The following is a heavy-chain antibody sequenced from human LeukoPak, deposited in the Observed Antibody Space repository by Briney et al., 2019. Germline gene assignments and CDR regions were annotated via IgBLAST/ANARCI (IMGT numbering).Heavy chain of an antibody. D-gene: IGHD3-10*01. CDR3: ARGYYYGSGRTPYYYMDV. CDR1: GGSISSSSYY. V-gene: IGHV4-39*07. CDR2: IYYSGST. Sequence: SETLSLTCTVSGGSISSSSYYWGWIRQPPGKGLEWIGSIYYSGSTYYNPSLKSRVTISVDTSKNQFSLKLSSVAAADTAVYYCARGYYYGSGRTPYYYMDVWGKGTTVTVSS. J-gene: IGHJ6*03.